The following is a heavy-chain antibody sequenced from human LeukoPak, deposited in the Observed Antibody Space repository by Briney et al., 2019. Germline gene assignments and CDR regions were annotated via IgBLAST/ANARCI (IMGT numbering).Heavy chain of an antibody. D-gene: IGHD4-17*01. V-gene: IGHV3-7*03. Sequence: GGSLRLSCAASGFVFSSYWMTWVRQAPGKGLEWVASINEGGSGKYYVDSVKGRFTIFRDNAQKSLYLEMHSLRAEDTAVYYCARAVTSTEGYWGQGTLVTVSS. CDR3: ARAVTSTEGY. CDR2: INEGGSGK. J-gene: IGHJ4*02. CDR1: GFVFSSYW.